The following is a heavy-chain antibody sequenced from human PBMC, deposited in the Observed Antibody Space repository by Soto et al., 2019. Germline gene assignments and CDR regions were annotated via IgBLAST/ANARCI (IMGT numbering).Heavy chain of an antibody. CDR1: GYTFTSNG. Sequence: ASVKVSCKASGYTFTSNGISWVRQAPGQGLEWMGWISAYNGNTNYAQKLQGRVTMTTDTSTSTAYMELRSLRSDDTAVYYCARVVTGAHPRHNWFDPWGQGTLVTVSS. J-gene: IGHJ5*02. CDR3: ARVVTGAHPRHNWFDP. V-gene: IGHV1-18*04. D-gene: IGHD3-10*01. CDR2: ISAYNGNT.